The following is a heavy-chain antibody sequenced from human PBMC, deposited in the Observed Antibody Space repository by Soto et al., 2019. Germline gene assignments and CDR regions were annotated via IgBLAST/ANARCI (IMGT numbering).Heavy chain of an antibody. Sequence: GGSLRLSCAAPGFTVSSNYMSWVRQAPGKGLEWVSVIYSGGSTYYADSVKGRFTISRDNSKNTLYLQMNSLRAEDTAVYYCARELPKDGGLLRYFDWFYGMDVWGQGTTVTVSS. CDR3: ARELPKDGGLLRYFDWFYGMDV. D-gene: IGHD3-9*01. J-gene: IGHJ6*02. V-gene: IGHV3-53*01. CDR1: GFTVSSNY. CDR2: IYSGGST.